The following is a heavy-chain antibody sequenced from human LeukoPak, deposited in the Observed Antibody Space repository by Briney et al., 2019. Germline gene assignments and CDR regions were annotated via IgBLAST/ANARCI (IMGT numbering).Heavy chain of an antibody. Sequence: ASVKVSCKASGYTFTSYGISWVRQAPGQGLEWMGWIIVYNGNTKYAQKLQGRVTMTTDTSTSTAYMALRSLSSEHTAVYYCASPYCSGGTCYAHDAFDIWGQGTMVTVSS. D-gene: IGHD2-15*01. J-gene: IGHJ3*02. V-gene: IGHV1-18*01. CDR1: GYTFTSYG. CDR2: IIVYNGNT. CDR3: ASPYCSGGTCYAHDAFDI.